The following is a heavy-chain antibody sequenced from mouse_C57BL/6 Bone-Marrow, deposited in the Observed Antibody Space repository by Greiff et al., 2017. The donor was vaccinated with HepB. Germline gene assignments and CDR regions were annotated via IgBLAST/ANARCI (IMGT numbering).Heavy chain of an antibody. V-gene: IGHV1-62-2*01. D-gene: IGHD3-2*02. J-gene: IGHJ3*01. CDR2: FYPGSGSI. CDR1: GYTFTEYT. CDR3: ARHEGEEGPAQATTWFAY. Sequence: QVHVKQSGAELVKPGASVKLSCKASGYTFTEYTIHWVKQRSGQGLEWIGWFYPGSGSIKYNEKFKDKATLTADKSSSTVYMELSRLTSEDSAVYFCARHEGEEGPAQATTWFAYWGQGTLVTVSA.